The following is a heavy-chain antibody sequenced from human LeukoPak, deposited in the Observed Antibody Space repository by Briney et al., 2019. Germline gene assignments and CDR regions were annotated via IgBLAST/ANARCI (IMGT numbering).Heavy chain of an antibody. CDR1: GYTFINHY. CDR3: ARESNSGSYYDSNWFDP. J-gene: IGHJ5*02. CDR2: INPSGGST. V-gene: IGHV1-46*01. Sequence: ASVKVSCKASGYTFINHYIHWVRQAPGQGLEWMGIINPSGGSTTYPQKFQGRVTMTRDMSTSTVYMDLSSLRSEDTAVYYYARESNSGSYYDSNWFDPWGQGTLVTVSS. D-gene: IGHD1-26*01.